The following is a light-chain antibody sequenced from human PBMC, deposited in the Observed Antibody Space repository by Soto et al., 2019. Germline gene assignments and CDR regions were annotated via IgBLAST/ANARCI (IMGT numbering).Light chain of an antibody. J-gene: IGKJ2*01. CDR1: LSVSCN. V-gene: IGKV3-15*01. CDR3: QQYNKWPPYT. CDR2: GAS. Sequence: EIVMTQSPATLSVSPGERAALSCRASLSVSCNLTWYHQKPGQAPRLLIYGASTMATGIPARFSGSGSGTEFTLTISSLQSEDFAVYYCQQYNKWPPYTFGQGTKLEIK.